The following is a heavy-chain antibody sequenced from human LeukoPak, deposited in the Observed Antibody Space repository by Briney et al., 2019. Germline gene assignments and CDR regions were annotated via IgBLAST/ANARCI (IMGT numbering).Heavy chain of an antibody. CDR1: GYTFTGSY. J-gene: IGHJ4*02. Sequence: SVKGSCKASGYTFTGSYIHWVRQAPGQGLEWMGWMNPNSGGTHYAQKFQDWVPMTRDTSISTAYMELSRLRSDDTAVYSCAREGQTTAPLGYWGQGTLVTVSS. CDR2: MNPNSGGT. D-gene: IGHD4-17*01. V-gene: IGHV1-2*04. CDR3: AREGQTTAPLGY.